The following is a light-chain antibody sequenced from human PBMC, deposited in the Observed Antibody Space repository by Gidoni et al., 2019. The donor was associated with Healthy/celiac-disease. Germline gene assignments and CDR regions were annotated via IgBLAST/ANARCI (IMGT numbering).Light chain of an antibody. CDR2: QDS. V-gene: IGLV3-1*01. Sequence: SYELTPPPSVSLSPGQTPSITCSGDKLGDKYACWYQQKPGQSPGLVIYQDSKRPSGIPERFSGSNSGNTATLTISGTQAMDEADYYCQAWDSSTVVFGGGTKLTVL. J-gene: IGLJ2*01. CDR1: KLGDKY. CDR3: QAWDSSTVV.